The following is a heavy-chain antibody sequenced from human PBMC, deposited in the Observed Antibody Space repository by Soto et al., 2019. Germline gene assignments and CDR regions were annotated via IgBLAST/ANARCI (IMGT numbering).Heavy chain of an antibody. CDR1: GFTFSNYA. Sequence: PGGSLRLACAASGFTFSNYAVTWIRQAPGKGLEWVSVIGSESIAIHYADSVKGRFTISRDNSKNTLYLQMNSLRAEDSATYYCAYYSATGASRYHDFSAQGTLVPVSS. CDR3: AYYSATGASRYHDF. J-gene: IGHJ4*02. CDR2: IGSESIAI. V-gene: IGHV3-23*01. D-gene: IGHD6-13*01.